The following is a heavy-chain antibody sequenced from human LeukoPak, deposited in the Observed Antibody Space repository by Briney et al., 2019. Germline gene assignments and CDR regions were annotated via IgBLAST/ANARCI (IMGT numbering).Heavy chain of an antibody. Sequence: GGSLRLSCAASGFTLSSFSMHWVRQSPGRGLEYVSAINYKGGTTYYADSVKDRFTISRDNSKNTLYLQMNSLRAEDTAVYYCAKSGLNRFDYWGQGTLVTVSS. CDR1: GFTLSSFS. J-gene: IGHJ4*02. CDR2: INYKGGTT. V-gene: IGHV3-64*02. D-gene: IGHD2-15*01. CDR3: AKSGLNRFDY.